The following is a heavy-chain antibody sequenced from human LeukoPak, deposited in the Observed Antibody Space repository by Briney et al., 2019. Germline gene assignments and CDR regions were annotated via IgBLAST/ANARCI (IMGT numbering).Heavy chain of an antibody. J-gene: IGHJ4*02. CDR1: GFTFSFTT. D-gene: IGHD3-10*01. CDR3: AKAPISMVRGVNHRLDY. V-gene: IGHV3-23*01. CDR2: ISGSGNST. Sequence: QPGGSLRLSCAASGFTFSFTTMTWVRQAPGKGLDWVSAISGSGNSTYYADSVKGRFTISRDNSKNTLYLQMNSLRAEDTAVYYCAKAPISMVRGVNHRLDYWGQGILVTVSS.